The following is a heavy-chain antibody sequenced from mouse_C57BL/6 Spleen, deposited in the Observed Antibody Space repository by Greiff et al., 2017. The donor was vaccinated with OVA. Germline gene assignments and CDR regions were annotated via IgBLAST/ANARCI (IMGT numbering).Heavy chain of an antibody. Sequence: EVKLQESGPGLVKPSQSLSLTCSVTGYSITSGYYWNWIRQFPGNKLEWMGYISYDGSNNYNPSLKNRISITRDTSKNQFFLKLNSVTTEDTATYYCAREELRFHWYFDVWGTGTTVTVSS. J-gene: IGHJ1*03. CDR3: AREELRFHWYFDV. CDR1: GYSITSGYY. V-gene: IGHV3-6*01. D-gene: IGHD1-1*01. CDR2: ISYDGSN.